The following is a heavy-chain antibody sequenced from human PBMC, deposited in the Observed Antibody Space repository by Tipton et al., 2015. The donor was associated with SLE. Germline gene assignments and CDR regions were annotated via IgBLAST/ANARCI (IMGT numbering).Heavy chain of an antibody. V-gene: IGHV4-39*07. CDR3: VGHVVGTTREY. D-gene: IGHD1-7*01. CDR1: GASISSSTYY. Sequence: TLSLTCTVSGASISSSTYYLGWIRQPPEKGLEYVATMLYSGGAYYNPSLESRVSMSLDTSKNQFSLMLTSVTATDTAVYYCVGHVVGTTREYWGQGTLVTVSS. CDR2: MLYSGGA. J-gene: IGHJ4*02.